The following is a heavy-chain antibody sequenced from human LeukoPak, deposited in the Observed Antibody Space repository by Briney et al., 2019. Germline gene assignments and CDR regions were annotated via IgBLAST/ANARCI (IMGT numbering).Heavy chain of an antibody. CDR1: GFTFSSYA. J-gene: IGHJ1*01. CDR2: ISGSGGST. D-gene: IGHD4-17*01. V-gene: IGHV3-23*01. Sequence: GGSLGLSCAASGFTFSSYAMSWVRQAPGKGLEWVSAISGSGGSTYYADSVKGRFTISRDNPKNTLYLQMDSLRAEDTAVYYCAKERDYGDEPNEYFQHWGQGTLVTVSS. CDR3: AKERDYGDEPNEYFQH.